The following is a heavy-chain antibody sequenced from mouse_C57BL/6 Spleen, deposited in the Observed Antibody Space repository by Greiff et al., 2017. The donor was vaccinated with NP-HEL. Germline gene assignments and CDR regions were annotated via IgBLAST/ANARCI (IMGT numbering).Heavy chain of an antibody. CDR2: IYLGNGYT. CDR3: ARGCITTVVAPFDY. D-gene: IGHD1-1*01. Sequence: VQLQQSGAELVRPGSSVKMSCKTSGYTFTSYGINWVKQRPGQGLEWIGYIYLGNGYTEYNEKFKGKATLTSDTSSSTAYMQRSSLTSEESAIYFCARGCITTVVAPFDYWGQGTTLTVSS. J-gene: IGHJ2*01. V-gene: IGHV1-58*01. CDR1: GYTFTSYG.